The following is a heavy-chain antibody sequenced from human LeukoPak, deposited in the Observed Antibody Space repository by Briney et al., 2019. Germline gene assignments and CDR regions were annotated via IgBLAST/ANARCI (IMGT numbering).Heavy chain of an antibody. CDR1: GGSFSGYY. CDR2: INHSGST. J-gene: IGHJ6*02. D-gene: IGHD5-18*01. CDR3: ARGNFLFGAMVRRYYYYGMDV. V-gene: IGHV4-34*01. Sequence: SETLSLTCAVYGGSFSGYYWSWIRQPPGKGLEWIGEINHSGSTNYNPSLKSRVTISVDTSKNQFSLKLSSVTAADTAVYYYARGNFLFGAMVRRYYYYGMDVWGQGTTVTVPS.